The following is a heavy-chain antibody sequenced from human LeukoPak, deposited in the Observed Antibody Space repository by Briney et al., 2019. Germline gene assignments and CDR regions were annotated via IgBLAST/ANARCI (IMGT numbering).Heavy chain of an antibody. V-gene: IGHV4-59*08. J-gene: IGHJ4*02. CDR1: GGSISSYH. CDR3: ARRGYGDY. D-gene: IGHD5-12*01. CDR2: IYNSGIT. Sequence: SETLSLTCTVSGGSISSYHWSRIRQTPGKGLEWIGHIYNSGITDYNPSLKSRVTISVDTSKNQFSLKLSSVTAADTAVYYCARRGYGDYWGQGTLVTVSS.